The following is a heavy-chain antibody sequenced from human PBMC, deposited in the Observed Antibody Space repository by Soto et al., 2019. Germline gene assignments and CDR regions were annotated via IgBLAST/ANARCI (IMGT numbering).Heavy chain of an antibody. Sequence: QVQLVQSGAEVKKPGASVKVSCKASGYTFTSYDINWVRQATGQGLEWMGWMNPNSGNTGYAQKFQCRVTMTRNTSISTAYMVLSSLRSEDTAVYYFARGRRVEIVATIWRVYYNWFDPWGQGTLVTVSS. CDR1: GYTFTSYD. J-gene: IGHJ5*02. V-gene: IGHV1-8*01. CDR3: ARGRRVEIVATIWRVYYNWFDP. D-gene: IGHD5-12*01. CDR2: MNPNSGNT.